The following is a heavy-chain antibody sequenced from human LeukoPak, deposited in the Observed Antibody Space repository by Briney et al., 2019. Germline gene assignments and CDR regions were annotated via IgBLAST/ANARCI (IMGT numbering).Heavy chain of an antibody. CDR1: GGTFSSYA. J-gene: IGHJ4*02. CDR3: ARDGVYGDYGY. Sequence: SVKVSCEASGGTFSSYAISWVRQAPGQGLEWMGRIIPILGIANYAQKFQGRVTITADKSTSTAYMELSSLRSEDTAVYYCARDGVYGDYGYWGQGTLVTVSS. V-gene: IGHV1-69*04. D-gene: IGHD4-17*01. CDR2: IIPILGIA.